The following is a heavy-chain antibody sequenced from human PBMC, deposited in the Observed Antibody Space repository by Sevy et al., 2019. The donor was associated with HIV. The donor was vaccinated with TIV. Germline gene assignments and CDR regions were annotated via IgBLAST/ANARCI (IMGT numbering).Heavy chain of an antibody. J-gene: IGHJ6*02. CDR2: FYYSAST. Sequence: SETLSLTCTVSGDSISGYYWSWIRQPPGKGLEWIGYFYYSASTNYNPSLKSRVTISVDTTKNQVSLKVRSLTAADTAVYYCARVIAAPRGMDVWGQRTTVTVSS. CDR3: ARVIAAPRGMDV. CDR1: GDSISGYY. D-gene: IGHD6-13*01. V-gene: IGHV4-59*01.